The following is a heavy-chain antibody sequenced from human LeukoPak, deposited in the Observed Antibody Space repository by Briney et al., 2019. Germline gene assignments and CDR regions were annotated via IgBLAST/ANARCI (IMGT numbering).Heavy chain of an antibody. V-gene: IGHV4-59*01. D-gene: IGHD3-10*01. J-gene: IGHJ5*02. CDR1: GASISSYY. Sequence: SETLTLTCTVSGASISSYYWSWIRQPPGKGLEWIGHIFYTGSSNYNPSLKSRVTISLDRSKNQFSLRLTSVTAADTAVYYCARAGAWQIDPWGQGTLVTVSS. CDR2: IFYTGSS. CDR3: ARAGAWQIDP.